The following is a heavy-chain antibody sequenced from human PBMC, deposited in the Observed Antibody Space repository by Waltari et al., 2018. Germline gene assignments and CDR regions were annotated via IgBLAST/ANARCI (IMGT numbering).Heavy chain of an antibody. J-gene: IGHJ4*02. V-gene: IGHV4-4*02. CDR2: FHHSGTT. D-gene: IGHD2-8*01. CDR1: GASFRGSHW. Sequence: QMQLQESGPGLVRPSATLSLTCTLFGASFRGSHWWTWVRQAPGKGLGWIGEFHHSGTTYANPSLKSRLSLSVEESKNQIYLKLTSVTAADTGTYYCARSNGGLLDDWGQGTLVTVSS. CDR3: ARSNGGLLDD.